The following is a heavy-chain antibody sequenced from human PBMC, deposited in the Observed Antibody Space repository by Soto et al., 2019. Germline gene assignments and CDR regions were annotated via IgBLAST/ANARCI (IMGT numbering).Heavy chain of an antibody. V-gene: IGHV3-23*01. Sequence: EVQLLESGGGLVQPGGSLRLSCAASGFAFSSYAMSWVRQAPGKGLEWVSAISGSGGSTYYADSVKGRFTISRDNSKNTLYLQMNSLRAEDTAVYYCQTLRYGDYRYYCYGMDVWGQGTTVTVSS. CDR2: ISGSGGST. D-gene: IGHD4-17*01. CDR1: GFAFSSYA. CDR3: QTLRYGDYRYYCYGMDV. J-gene: IGHJ6*02.